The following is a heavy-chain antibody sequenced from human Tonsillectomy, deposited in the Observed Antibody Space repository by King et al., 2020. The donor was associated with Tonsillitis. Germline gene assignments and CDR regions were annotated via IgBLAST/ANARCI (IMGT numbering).Heavy chain of an antibody. CDR2: INPSGTGT. J-gene: IGHJ2*01. CDR3: AREGGSFRHFDL. D-gene: IGHD2/OR15-2a*01. CDR1: GYSFTNYY. V-gene: IGHV1-46*01. Sequence: VQLVESGAEVKEPGASLKVSCKASGYSFTNYYMHWVRQVPGQRLEWMGLINPSGTGTGYAQNFQGRITMTRDMSTGTDYMELSSLRSDDTAVYYCAREGGSFRHFDLWGRGTLVTVSS.